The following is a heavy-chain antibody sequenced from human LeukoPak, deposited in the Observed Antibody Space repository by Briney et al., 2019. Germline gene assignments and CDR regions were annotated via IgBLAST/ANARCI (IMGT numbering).Heavy chain of an antibody. CDR3: ARDRETYYDILTGYYTLGDAFDI. D-gene: IGHD3-9*01. CDR1: GFTFSSYW. V-gene: IGHV3-74*01. CDR2: INRDGSST. Sequence: QSGRSLRLSCAASGFTFSSYWMHWVRQAPGKGLVWVSRINRDGSSTSYADSVKGRFTISRDNAKNTLYLQMNSLRAEDTAVYYCARDRETYYDILTGYYTLGDAFDIWGQGTMVTVSS. J-gene: IGHJ3*02.